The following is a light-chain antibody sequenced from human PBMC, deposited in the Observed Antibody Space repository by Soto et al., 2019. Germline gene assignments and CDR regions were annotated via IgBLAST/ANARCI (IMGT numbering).Light chain of an antibody. CDR3: AAWDDSLNGRA. J-gene: IGLJ1*01. V-gene: IGLV1-44*01. CDR2: SNS. CDR1: SSNIESNT. Sequence: QSVLTQPPSASGTPGQRVTISCSGSSSNIESNTVNWYQHLPGTAPKLLIYSNSQRPSGVPDRFSGSKSGTSASLAISGLQSEDEADYSCAAWDDSLNGRAFGTGTKVTVL.